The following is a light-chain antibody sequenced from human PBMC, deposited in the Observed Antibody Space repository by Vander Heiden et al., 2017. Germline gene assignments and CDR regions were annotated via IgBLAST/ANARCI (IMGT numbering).Light chain of an antibody. CDR3: HQDCGSPRT. CDR1: QSVSSSY. CDR2: GAS. J-gene: IGKJ1*01. Sequence: EIVLTQSPGTLSLSPGERATLSCRASQSVSSSYLAWYQQKPGQAPRLLIYGASSRATGIPDRFSGSGSGTDFTLTISRLEPEDFAVYYCHQDCGSPRTFGQGTKVEIK. V-gene: IGKV3-20*01.